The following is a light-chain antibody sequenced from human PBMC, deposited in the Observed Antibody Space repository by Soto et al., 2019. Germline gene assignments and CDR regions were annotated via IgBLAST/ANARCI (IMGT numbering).Light chain of an antibody. V-gene: IGLV2-14*01. Sequence: QSALTQPASVSGSLGQSITISCTGTSSDVGAYKYVSWYQQHPGKAPKLMISEVSNRPSGVSNRFSGSKSGNTASLTISGLQAEDEADYYCSSYTSMNTLVFGGGTKLTVL. J-gene: IGLJ2*01. CDR2: EVS. CDR1: SSDVGAYKY. CDR3: SSYTSMNTLV.